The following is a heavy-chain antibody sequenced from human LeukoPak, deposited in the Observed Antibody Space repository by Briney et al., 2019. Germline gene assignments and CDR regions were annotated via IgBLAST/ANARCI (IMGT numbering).Heavy chain of an antibody. J-gene: IGHJ2*01. CDR3: ARLAFYYDRSGPADWYFDL. Sequence: SDTLSLTCTVSGDFIGSVSWSWIRQPPGKGLECIGSLFHSGDTNYSPSLKSRLTISVDTSKKQLSLKLKSVTAADTAVYYCARLAFYYDRSGPADWYFDLWGRGTLVTVSS. CDR1: GDFIGSVS. CDR2: LFHSGDT. D-gene: IGHD3-22*01. V-gene: IGHV4-59*08.